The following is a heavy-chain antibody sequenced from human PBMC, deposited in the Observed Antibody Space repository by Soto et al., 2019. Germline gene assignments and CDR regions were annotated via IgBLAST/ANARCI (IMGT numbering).Heavy chain of an antibody. V-gene: IGHV3-74*03. CDR3: GRERNAYDMDV. CDR2: MKTDGTT. J-gene: IGHJ6*03. CDR1: EFTLRNFW. Sequence: EVQLVESGGGFVQPGGSLRLSCAASEFTLRNFWMHWVRQGPGTGLVWVSRMKTDGTTEYADSVKGRFTLSRDNTKNTLYLQMDSLRAEDTALYYCGRERNAYDMDVWGTGTAVTVSS.